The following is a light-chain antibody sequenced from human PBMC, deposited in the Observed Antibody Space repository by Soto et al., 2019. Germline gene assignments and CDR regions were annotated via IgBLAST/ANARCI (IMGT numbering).Light chain of an antibody. CDR1: QTIYSN. Sequence: IGMTQSPATLSVSPGERATLSCRASQTIYSNVAWYQQRPGQPPRLLIYRASSRATGIPARFSGSGSGTEFTITINSLQSEDFAVYYCQQYQNLWTFGQGTKVELK. CDR2: RAS. V-gene: IGKV3-15*01. J-gene: IGKJ1*01. CDR3: QQYQNLWT.